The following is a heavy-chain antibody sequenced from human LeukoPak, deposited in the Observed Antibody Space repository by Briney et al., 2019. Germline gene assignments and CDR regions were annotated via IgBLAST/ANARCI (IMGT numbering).Heavy chain of an antibody. CDR1: GGSISSGDYY. D-gene: IGHD3-22*01. J-gene: IGHJ4*02. Sequence: SQTLSLTCTVSGGSISSGDYYWSWIRQPPGKGLEWIGYIYYSVSTYYNPSLKSRVTISVDTSKNQFSLKLSSVTAADTAVYYCARGSYYYDSSGYLDHFDYWGQGTLVTVSS. CDR3: ARGSYYYDSSGYLDHFDY. V-gene: IGHV4-30-4*08. CDR2: IYYSVST.